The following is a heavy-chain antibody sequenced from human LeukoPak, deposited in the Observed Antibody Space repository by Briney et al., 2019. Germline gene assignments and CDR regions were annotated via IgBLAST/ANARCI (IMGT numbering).Heavy chain of an antibody. V-gene: IGHV4-39*01. CDR1: GGSISSSSYY. CDR3: ARHREGYDSSGYSDY. D-gene: IGHD3-22*01. Sequence: SETLSLTCTVPGGSISSSSYYWGWIRQPPGKGLEWIGSIYYSGSTYYNPSLKSRVTTSVDTSKNQFSLKLSSVTAADTAVYYCARHREGYDSSGYSDYWGQGTLVTVSS. CDR2: IYYSGST. J-gene: IGHJ4*02.